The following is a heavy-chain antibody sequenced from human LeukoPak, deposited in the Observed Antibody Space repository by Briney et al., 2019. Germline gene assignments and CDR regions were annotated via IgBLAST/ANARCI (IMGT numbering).Heavy chain of an antibody. D-gene: IGHD6-19*01. CDR2: ISYDGSNK. CDR1: GFTFSSYA. Sequence: PGGSLRLSCAASGFTFSSYAMHWVRQAPGKGLEWVAVISYDGSNKYYADSVKGRFTISRDNSKNTLYLQMNSLRAEDTAVYYCAREPYSSGWYLDYWGQGTLVTVSS. CDR3: AREPYSSGWYLDY. J-gene: IGHJ4*02. V-gene: IGHV3-30-3*01.